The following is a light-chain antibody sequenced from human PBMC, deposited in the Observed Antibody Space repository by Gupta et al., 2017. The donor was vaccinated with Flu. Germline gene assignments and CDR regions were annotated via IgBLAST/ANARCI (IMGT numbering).Light chain of an antibody. CDR3: QHAYSGGCV. J-gene: IGLJ3*02. CDR2: STS. CDR1: TGAVTSGYH. Sequence: QTVVTQEPSLTVSPGGTVTLTCASSTGAVTSGYHANWFQQKVAQAPRALSYSTSSKHSWTPARFSGARLAATDATTLSGVQAEDDAYYYCQHAYSGGCVFGGGTKMTVL. V-gene: IGLV7-43*01.